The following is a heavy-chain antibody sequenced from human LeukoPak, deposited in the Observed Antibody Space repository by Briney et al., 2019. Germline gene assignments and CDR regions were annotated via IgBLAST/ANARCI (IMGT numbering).Heavy chain of an antibody. CDR3: EKDGRGYWGGACGFFDS. V-gene: IGHV3-23*01. Sequence: GGSLRLSCAASGFTFSSYAMTWVRQAPGKGLEWVSAIRGSGGSTYHADSVKGRFTIFRDTPKNTLYLQMNSLRAEDTAVYYCEKDGRGYWGGACGFFDSGGQGPLVPVP. CDR2: IRGSGGST. J-gene: IGHJ4*02. CDR1: GFTFSSYA. D-gene: IGHD2-21*02.